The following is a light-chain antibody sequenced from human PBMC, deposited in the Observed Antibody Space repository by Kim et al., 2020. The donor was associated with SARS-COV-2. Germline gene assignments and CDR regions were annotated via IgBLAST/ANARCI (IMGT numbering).Light chain of an antibody. CDR3: QHRSNWPPGAT. CDR2: DAS. CDR1: PSVSNY. V-gene: IGKV3-11*01. J-gene: IGKJ5*01. Sequence: PGERATLSCRASPSVSNYLAWYQQKPGQVPRLLIYDASNRATGIPARFSGSGSGTDFTLTISSLEPEDFAVDYCQHRSNWPPGATFGQGTRLEIK.